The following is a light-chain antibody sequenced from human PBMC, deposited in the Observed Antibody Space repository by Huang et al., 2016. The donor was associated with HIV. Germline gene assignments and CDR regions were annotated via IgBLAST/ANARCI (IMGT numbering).Light chain of an antibody. V-gene: IGKV1-27*01. CDR2: ASS. CDR1: QGIANY. J-gene: IGKJ3*01. CDR3: QGYNSAPFT. Sequence: DIQMTQSPTSLSASVGDRVTITCRASQGIANYLAWYQQKPGKVPQLLIYASSTLQSGFPSLFSGSGSVTDFTLTISSLQPEDVATYYCQGYNSAPFTFGPGTKVDLK.